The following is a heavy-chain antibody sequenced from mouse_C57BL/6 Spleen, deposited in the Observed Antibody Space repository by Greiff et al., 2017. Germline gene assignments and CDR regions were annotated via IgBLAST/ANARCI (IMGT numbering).Heavy chain of an antibody. Sequence: VQLQQPGTELVKPGASVKLSCKASGYTFTSYWMHWVKQRPGQGLEWIGNINPSNGGTNYNEKFKSKATLTVDKSSRTAYMQLSSLTSDDSAVYYCARPPGFSYAMDYWGQGTSVTVSS. D-gene: IGHD4-1*01. CDR2: INPSNGGT. J-gene: IGHJ4*01. CDR1: GYTFTSYW. CDR3: ARPPGFSYAMDY. V-gene: IGHV1-53*01.